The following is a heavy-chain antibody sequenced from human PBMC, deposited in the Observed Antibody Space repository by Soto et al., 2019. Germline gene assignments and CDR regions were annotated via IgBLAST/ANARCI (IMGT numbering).Heavy chain of an antibody. D-gene: IGHD3-3*01. CDR3: ASQAAYYDFRYNWLHP. J-gene: IGHJ5*02. CDR2: IYYSGST. Sequence: SETLSLTCTVSGGSISSGDYYWSWIRQPPGKGLEWIGYIYYSGSTYYNPSLKSRVTISVDTSKNQFSLKLSSVTAADTAVYYCASQAAYYDFRYNWLHPCGQGTLVTVYS. V-gene: IGHV4-30-4*01. CDR1: GGSISSGDYY.